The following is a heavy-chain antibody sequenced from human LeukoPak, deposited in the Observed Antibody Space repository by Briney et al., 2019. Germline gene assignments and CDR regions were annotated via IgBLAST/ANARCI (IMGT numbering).Heavy chain of an antibody. CDR1: GFPFLAYA. J-gene: IGHJ4*02. CDR2: ISASGDSI. Sequence: PGGSLRLSCAASGFPFLAYAMSWVRQAPGKGPEMVAHISASGDSIYYADSVKGRFTISRDNAKNSLYLQMNSLRAEDTAVYYCARVAGDDYWGQGTLVTVSS. D-gene: IGHD6-19*01. V-gene: IGHV3-21*01. CDR3: ARVAGDDY.